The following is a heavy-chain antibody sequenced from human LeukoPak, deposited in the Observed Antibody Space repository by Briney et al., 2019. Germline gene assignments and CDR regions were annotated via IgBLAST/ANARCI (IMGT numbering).Heavy chain of an antibody. CDR2: ISYSGGNT. CDR3: AKARYCSGGTCPEWLDP. CDR1: GFTFSDYA. J-gene: IGHJ5*02. V-gene: IGHV3-23*01. Sequence: PGGSLRLSCAASGFTFSDYAMNWVRQALGRGLEWVSTISYSGGNTYYADPVKGRFTISRDNSKNTLYLQMNSLRAEDTAIYYCAKARYCSGGTCPEWLDPWGQGTLVTVSS. D-gene: IGHD2-15*01.